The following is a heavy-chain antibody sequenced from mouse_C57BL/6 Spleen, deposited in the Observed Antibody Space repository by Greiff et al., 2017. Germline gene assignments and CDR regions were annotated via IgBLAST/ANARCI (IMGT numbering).Heavy chain of an antibody. J-gene: IGHJ2*01. CDR2: IDPSDSYT. Sequence: QVQLQQPGAELVMPGASVKLSCKASGYTFTSYWMHWVKQRPGQGLEWIGEIDPSDSYTNYNQKFKGKSTLTVDKSSSTAYMQLSSLTSEDSAVYYCARSGYGSPYYFGCWGQGTTLAVSS. V-gene: IGHV1-69*01. CDR3: ARSGYGSPYYFGC. CDR1: GYTFTSYW. D-gene: IGHD1-1*01.